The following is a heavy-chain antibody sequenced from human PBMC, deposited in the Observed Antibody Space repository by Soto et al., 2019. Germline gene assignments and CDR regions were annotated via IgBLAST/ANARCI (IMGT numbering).Heavy chain of an antibody. Sequence: CVLKNLRKALDWVSYISSSSSTIDYADSVKGRFTICRDNAKNSLYLQMNSLRDEDTAVYYCARELAALPWFGPWGEGTLLT. J-gene: IGHJ5*02. CDR2: ISSSSSTI. CDR3: ARELAALPWFGP. D-gene: IGHD6-13*01. V-gene: IGHV3-48*02.